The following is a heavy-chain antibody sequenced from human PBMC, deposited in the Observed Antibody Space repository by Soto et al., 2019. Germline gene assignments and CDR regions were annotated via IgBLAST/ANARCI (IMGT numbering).Heavy chain of an antibody. CDR3: ATWHEREHAYDV. CDR2: LDAVDGS. Sequence: DVQLVESGGGLIQPGESLRLSCAAFGLTISGKKYVAWVRQAPGKGLEWVSALDAVDGSFYADSVKGRFTTSSDSSKTTVYLQMNDLRPDDTAVYYCATWHEREHAYDVWGQGTTVTVSS. CDR1: GLTISGKKY. V-gene: IGHV3-53*01. D-gene: IGHD1-1*01. J-gene: IGHJ3*01.